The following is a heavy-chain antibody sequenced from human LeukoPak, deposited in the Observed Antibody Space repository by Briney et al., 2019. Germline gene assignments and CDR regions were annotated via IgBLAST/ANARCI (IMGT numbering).Heavy chain of an antibody. J-gene: IGHJ6*03. CDR3: ARVNPDYYYMDV. CDR2: ISTSGSSA. V-gene: IGHV3-21*05. CDR1: GFTFSGYS. Sequence: GGSLRLSCAGSGFTFSGYSMHWVRQAPGKGLEWVAYISTSGSSAYYADSVKGRFTISRDNAKNSLYLQMNSLRAEDTAVYYCARVNPDYYYMDVWGKGTTVTISS.